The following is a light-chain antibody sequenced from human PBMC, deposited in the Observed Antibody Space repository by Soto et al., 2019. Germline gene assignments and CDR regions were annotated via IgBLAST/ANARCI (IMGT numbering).Light chain of an antibody. J-gene: IGKJ2*01. V-gene: IGKV1-39*01. CDR3: QHSYSTPYT. CDR2: AIS. CDR1: QTMSNF. Sequence: DIQMTQSPSSLSASVGDRVTITCRASQTMSNFLHWYQQKPGKAPKVLIYAISNLKSGVASRFSGSGSGTDFTLTNSSLQPEDFATYYCQHSYSTPYTFGQGTKVEIK.